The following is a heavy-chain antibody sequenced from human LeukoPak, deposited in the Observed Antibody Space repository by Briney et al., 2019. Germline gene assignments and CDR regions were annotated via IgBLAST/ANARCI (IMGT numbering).Heavy chain of an antibody. J-gene: IGHJ6*03. CDR3: ARSYYGSGSTGYYYYMDV. CDR2: IIPIFGTA. CDR1: GGTFSSYA. Sequence: GASVKVSCKASGGTFSSYAISWVRQAPGQGLEWMGGIIPIFGTANYAQKFQGRVTITADESTSTAYMELSSLRSEDTAVYYCARSYYGSGSTGYYYYMDVWGKGTTVTVSS. D-gene: IGHD3-10*01. V-gene: IGHV1-69*13.